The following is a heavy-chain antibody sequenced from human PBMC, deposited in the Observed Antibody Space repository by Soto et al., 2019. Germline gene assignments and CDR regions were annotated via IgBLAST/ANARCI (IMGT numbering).Heavy chain of an antibody. CDR2: INAGNGNT. CDR3: ARSIVVVTALDY. J-gene: IGHJ4*02. CDR1: GYTFTSYA. D-gene: IGHD2-21*02. V-gene: IGHV1-3*05. Sequence: QVQLVQSGAEEKKPGASVKVSCKASGYTFTSYAMHWVRQAPGQRLEWMGWINAGNGNTKYSQKFPGRVTITRDTSASPAYMELRRLRSAATAVYSCARSIVVVTALDYWGQGTLVTVSS.